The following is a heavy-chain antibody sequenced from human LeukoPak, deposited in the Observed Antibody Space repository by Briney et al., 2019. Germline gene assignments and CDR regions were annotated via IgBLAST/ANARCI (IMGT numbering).Heavy chain of an antibody. J-gene: IGHJ6*02. CDR1: GFIFSTYA. CDR3: ARRGGDDQWDV. D-gene: IGHD3-16*01. Sequence: GGSLRISCAASGFIFSTYAMHWVRQAPGKGLEWVTVISYDGNNKYYADSVKGRFTISRDNSKNTLYLQMNSLRVEDTAVYYCARRGGDDQWDVWGQGTTVTVSS. V-gene: IGHV3-30-3*01. CDR2: ISYDGNNK.